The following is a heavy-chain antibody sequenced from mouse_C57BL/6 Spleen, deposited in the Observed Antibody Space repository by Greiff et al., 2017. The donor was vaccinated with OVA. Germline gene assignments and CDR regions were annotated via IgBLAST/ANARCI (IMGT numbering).Heavy chain of an antibody. CDR2: IWGHGST. CDR1: GFSLTSYG. V-gene: IGHV2-3*01. J-gene: IGHJ1*03. CDR3: AKPGWYFWYCDV. Sequence: VQVVESGPGLVAPSQSLSITCTVSGFSLTSYGVSWVRQPPGKGLEWLGVIWGHGSTNYHSALISRLSISKDNSKSQVFLKLNSLQTADTATSYCAKPGWYFWYCDVWGTGTTVTVSS. D-gene: IGHD1-1*02.